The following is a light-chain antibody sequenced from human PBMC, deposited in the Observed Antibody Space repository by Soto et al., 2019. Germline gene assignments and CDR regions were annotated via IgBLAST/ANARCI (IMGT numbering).Light chain of an antibody. CDR2: GAS. CDR1: QSVSNNY. Sequence: RASQSVSNNYLAWYQQKPGQAPRLLIYGASNRATGIPDRFSGSGSGTDFTLTISRLEPEDFAVYYCQQYGSSGTFGQGTKVDIK. CDR3: QQYGSSGT. V-gene: IGKV3-20*01. J-gene: IGKJ1*01.